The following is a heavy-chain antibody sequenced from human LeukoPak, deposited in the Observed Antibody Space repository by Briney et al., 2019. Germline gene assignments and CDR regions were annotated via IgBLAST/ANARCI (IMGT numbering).Heavy chain of an antibody. J-gene: IGHJ6*03. CDR2: INHSGST. V-gene: IGHV4-34*01. CDR1: GGSFSGYY. Sequence: SETLSLTCAVYGGSFSGYYWSWIRQPPGKGLEWIGEINHSGSTNYNPSLKSRVTISVDTSKNQFSLKLSSVTAADTAVYYCARNYYYYYMDVWGKGTAVTVSS. CDR3: ARNYYYYYMDV.